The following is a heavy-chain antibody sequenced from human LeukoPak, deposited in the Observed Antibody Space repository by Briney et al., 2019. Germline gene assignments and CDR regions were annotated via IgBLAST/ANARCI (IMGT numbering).Heavy chain of an antibody. CDR2: ISGSGDNT. V-gene: IGHV3-23*01. Sequence: GGSLRLSCAASGFSFSSYAMSWVRQAPGKGLEWVSSISGSGDNTYYAESVKGRFTITRDNSKNTLFLQMNSLRAEDTAVFYCAKRSGYTTGWFFDYWGQGTRVTVSS. D-gene: IGHD6-19*01. CDR1: GFSFSSYA. CDR3: AKRSGYTTGWFFDY. J-gene: IGHJ4*02.